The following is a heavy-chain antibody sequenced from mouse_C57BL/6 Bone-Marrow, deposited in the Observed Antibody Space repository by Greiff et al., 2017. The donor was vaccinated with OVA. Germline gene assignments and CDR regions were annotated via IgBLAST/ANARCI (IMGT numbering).Heavy chain of an antibody. J-gene: IGHJ2*01. CDR3: ARGGYDVGY. CDR1: GYTFTSYW. CDR2: IDPSDSYT. D-gene: IGHD2-2*01. V-gene: IGHV1-69*01. Sequence: QVQLKQPGAELVMPGASVKLSCKASGYTFTSYWMHWVKQRPGQGLEWIGEIDPSDSYTNYNQKFKGKSTLTVDQSSSTAYMQLSSLTSEDSAVYYCARGGYDVGYWGQGTTLTVSS.